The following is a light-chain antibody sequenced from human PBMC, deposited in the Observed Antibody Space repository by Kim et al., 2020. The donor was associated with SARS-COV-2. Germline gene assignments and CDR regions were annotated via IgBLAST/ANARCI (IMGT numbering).Light chain of an antibody. V-gene: IGKV3-15*01. CDR3: QQYNNWRT. CDR1: QSVGSN. Sequence: ETVMTQFPATLSVSPGERATLSCRASQSVGSNLAWFQQQPGQPPRLLIYDASNRATGIPARYSGSGSGTEFTLTISSLQSEDFAVYYCQQYNNWRTFGQGTKVEIK. CDR2: DAS. J-gene: IGKJ1*01.